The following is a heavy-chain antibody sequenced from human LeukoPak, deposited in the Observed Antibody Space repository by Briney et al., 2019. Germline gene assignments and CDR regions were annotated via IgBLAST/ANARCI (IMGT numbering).Heavy chain of an antibody. CDR2: INHSGST. CDR3: ARAIFGVVIIPNWFDP. J-gene: IGHJ5*02. D-gene: IGHD3-3*01. V-gene: IGHV4-34*01. CDR1: GGSFSGYY. Sequence: SKTLSLTCAVYGGSFSGYYWSWIRQPPGKGLEWIGEINHSGSTNYNPSLKGRVTISVDTSKNQFSLKLSSVTAADTAVYYCARAIFGVVIIPNWFDPWGQGTLVTVSS.